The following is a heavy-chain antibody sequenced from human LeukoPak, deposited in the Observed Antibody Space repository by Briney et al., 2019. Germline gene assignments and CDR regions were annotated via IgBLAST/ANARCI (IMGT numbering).Heavy chain of an antibody. D-gene: IGHD3-22*01. Sequence: ASVNVSCKASGYTFTSYDINWVRQATGQGLECMGWMNPNSGNTGYAQKFQGRVTMTRNTSISTAYMELSSLRSEDTAVYYCARVGTYYYDSSGSSWGQGTLVTVSS. CDR3: ARVGTYYYDSSGSS. V-gene: IGHV1-8*01. CDR2: MNPNSGNT. CDR1: GYTFTSYD. J-gene: IGHJ4*02.